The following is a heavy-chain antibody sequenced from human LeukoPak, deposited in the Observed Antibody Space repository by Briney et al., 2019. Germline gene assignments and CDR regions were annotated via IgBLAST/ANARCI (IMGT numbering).Heavy chain of an antibody. V-gene: IGHV4-4*07. J-gene: IGHJ4*02. CDR3: ARAPRGAAPPPPGFDY. CDR1: GGSISSYY. D-gene: IGHD3-10*01. Sequence: SETLSLTCTVSGGSISSYYWSWIRQPAGKGLEWIGRIYTSGSTNYSPSLKSRVTMSVDTSKNQFSLKLSSVTAADTAVYYCARAPRGAAPPPPGFDYWGQGTLVTVSS. CDR2: IYTSGST.